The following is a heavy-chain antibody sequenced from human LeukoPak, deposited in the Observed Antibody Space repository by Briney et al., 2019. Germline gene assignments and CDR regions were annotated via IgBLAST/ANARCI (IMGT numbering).Heavy chain of an antibody. Sequence: GGSLRLSCAASGFVFSNYAMTWVRQAPGKGLEWVSYGGSGGSTYYADSVKGRFTVSRDNSKSTLYLQMNSLTAEDTAVYYCAKMRGQYYHSYYMDAWGKGTTVTVSS. CDR1: GFVFSNYA. CDR2: GGSGGST. V-gene: IGHV3-23*01. CDR3: AKMRGQYYHSYYMDA. J-gene: IGHJ6*03.